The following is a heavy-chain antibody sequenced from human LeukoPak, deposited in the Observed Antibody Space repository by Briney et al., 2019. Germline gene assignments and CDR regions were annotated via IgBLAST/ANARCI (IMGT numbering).Heavy chain of an antibody. Sequence: ASVKVSCKASGYTFTSYYMHWVRQAPGQGLEWMGWINPNSGGTNYAQKFQGRVTMTRDTSISTAYMELSRLRSDDTAVYYCARNNNGAAYYDFWSGYPQDYWGQGTLVTVSS. D-gene: IGHD3-3*01. CDR2: INPNSGGT. J-gene: IGHJ4*02. V-gene: IGHV1-2*02. CDR1: GYTFTSYY. CDR3: ARNNNGAAYYDFWSGYPQDY.